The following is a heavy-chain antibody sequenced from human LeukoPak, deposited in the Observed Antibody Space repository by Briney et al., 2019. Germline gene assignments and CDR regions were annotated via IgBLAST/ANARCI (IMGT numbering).Heavy chain of an antibody. CDR3: ASGELGTRPRPYYFDY. CDR1: GFTFSSYS. V-gene: IGHV3-21*01. CDR2: ISSSSSYI. D-gene: IGHD1-7*01. Sequence: PGGSLRLSCAASGFTFSSYSMNWVRQAPGKGLEWVSSISSSSSYIYYADSVKGRFTISRDNAKNSLYLQMNSLRAEDTAVYYCASGELGTRPRPYYFDYWGQGTLVTVSS. J-gene: IGHJ4*02.